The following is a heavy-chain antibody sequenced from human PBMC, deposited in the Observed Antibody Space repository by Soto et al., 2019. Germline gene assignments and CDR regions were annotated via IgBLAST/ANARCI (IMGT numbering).Heavy chain of an antibody. V-gene: IGHV3-7*03. D-gene: IGHD6-19*01. CDR1: GFTFSSYW. CDR3: AKGVQGYGSVFPYYGMDV. J-gene: IGHJ6*02. CDR2: IKQDGSEK. Sequence: GGSLRLSWAASGFTFSSYWMSWVRPPQGKGLGWVANIKQDGSEKYYVDSVKGRFTISRDKSRNTLYRQMNSLRADDTAIYFCAKGVQGYGSVFPYYGMDVWGQGTTVTVSS.